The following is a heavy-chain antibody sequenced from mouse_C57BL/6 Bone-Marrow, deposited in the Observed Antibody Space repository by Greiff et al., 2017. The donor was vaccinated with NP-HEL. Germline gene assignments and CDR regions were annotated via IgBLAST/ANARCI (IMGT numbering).Heavy chain of an antibody. D-gene: IGHD1-1*01. CDR3: ARKGLLRSFWYFDV. J-gene: IGHJ1*03. CDR1: GYTFTSYW. CDR2: IDPSDSET. V-gene: IGHV1-52*01. Sequence: QVQLQQPGAELVRPGSSVKLSCKASGYTFTSYWMHWVKQRPIQGLEWIGNIDPSDSETHYNQKFKDKATLTVDKSSSTAYMQLSSLTSEDSAVYYCARKGLLRSFWYFDVWGTGTTVTVSS.